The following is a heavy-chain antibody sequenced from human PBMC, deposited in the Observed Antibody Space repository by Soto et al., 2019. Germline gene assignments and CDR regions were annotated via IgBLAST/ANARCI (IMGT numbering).Heavy chain of an antibody. J-gene: IGHJ4*02. V-gene: IGHV2-5*02. CDR2: IYWDDDK. Sequence: QITLKESGPTLVRPTQTLTLTCTFSGFSLTTSGVGVGWICQPPGKALEWLAVIYWDDDKRYSSALKSRLTITKDTSKTQVVLTMTDMDPVDTATYYCAHHPYYGLGSYSFDYWGQGTLVTVSS. D-gene: IGHD3-10*01. CDR3: AHHPYYGLGSYSFDY. CDR1: GFSLTTSGVG.